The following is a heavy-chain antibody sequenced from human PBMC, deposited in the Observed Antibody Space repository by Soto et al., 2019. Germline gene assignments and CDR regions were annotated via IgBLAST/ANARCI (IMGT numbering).Heavy chain of an antibody. CDR1: GGSISSSSYY. V-gene: IGHV4-39*01. J-gene: IGHJ4*02. CDR3: ATWGDIAVAGDDY. Sequence: QLQLQESGPGLVKPSETLSLTCTVSGGSISSSSYYWGWIRQPPGKGLEWIGSIYYSGSTYYNPSLKSRVTISVDTSKNQFSLKLSSVTAADTAVYYCATWGDIAVAGDDYWGQGTLVTVSS. CDR2: IYYSGST. D-gene: IGHD6-19*01.